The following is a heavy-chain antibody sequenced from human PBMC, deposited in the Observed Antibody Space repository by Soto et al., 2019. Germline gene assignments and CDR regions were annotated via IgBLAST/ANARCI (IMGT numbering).Heavy chain of an antibody. J-gene: IGHJ6*02. V-gene: IGHV1-69*12. CDR2: IIPIFGTA. Sequence: QVQLVQSGAEVKKPGSSVKVSCKASGGTFSSYAISWVRQAPGQGLEWMGGIIPIFGTANYAQKFQGRVTITADETTSTAYMELSSLSSEDTAVYYCARGRYVPPYSSRPSYYFYGMDVWGQGTTVTVSS. CDR1: GGTFSSYA. D-gene: IGHD4-4*01. CDR3: ARGRYVPPYSSRPSYYFYGMDV.